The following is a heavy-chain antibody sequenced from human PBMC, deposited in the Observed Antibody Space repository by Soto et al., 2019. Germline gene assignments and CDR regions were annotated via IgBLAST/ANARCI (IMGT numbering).Heavy chain of an antibody. CDR3: AGAPTWGYYYYGMDV. J-gene: IGHJ6*01. Sequence: QVQLVQSGAEVKKPGAAVKVSCKASGYTFTSYDINWVRQATGQGLEWMGWMNPNSGNTGSAQKFQGRVTMTRNTSISTAYMELSSLRSEDTAVYYCAGAPTWGYYYYGMDVWGQGATVTVSS. V-gene: IGHV1-8*01. D-gene: IGHD3-16*01. CDR1: GYTFTSYD. CDR2: MNPNSGNT.